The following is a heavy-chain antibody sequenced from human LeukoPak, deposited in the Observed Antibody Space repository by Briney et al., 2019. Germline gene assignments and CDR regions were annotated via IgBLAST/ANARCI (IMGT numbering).Heavy chain of an antibody. D-gene: IGHD3-22*01. CDR3: AKSGYYSIGSADY. Sequence: GGSLRLSCAASGFTFSNYAMHWVRQAPGKGLEWVAVISSDGSSKFYADSVKGRFTISRDYSKNTLYLQMNSLRVEDTAVYYCAKSGYYSIGSADYWGQGTLVTVSS. J-gene: IGHJ4*02. CDR2: ISSDGSSK. V-gene: IGHV3-30-3*01. CDR1: GFTFSNYA.